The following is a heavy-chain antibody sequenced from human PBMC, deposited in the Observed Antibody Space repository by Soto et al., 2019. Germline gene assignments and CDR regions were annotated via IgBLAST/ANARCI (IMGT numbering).Heavy chain of an antibody. Sequence: GASVKVSCKASGGTFSSYTISWVRQAPGQGLEWMGRIIPILGIANYAQKFQGRVTITADKSTSTAYMELSSLRSEDTAVYYCARDNRDFWSGYYPDVWGKGTTVTVSS. V-gene: IGHV1-69*04. CDR1: GGTFSSYT. CDR2: IIPILGIA. CDR3: ARDNRDFWSGYYPDV. J-gene: IGHJ6*04. D-gene: IGHD3-3*01.